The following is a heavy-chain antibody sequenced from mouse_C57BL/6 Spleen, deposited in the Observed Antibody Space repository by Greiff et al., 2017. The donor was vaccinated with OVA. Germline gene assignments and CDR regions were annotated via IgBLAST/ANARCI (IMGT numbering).Heavy chain of an antibody. D-gene: IGHD2-4*01. CDR3: ANRCYYDYDAAMDY. CDR2: IFPGSGST. V-gene: IGHV1-75*01. Sequence: QVQLQQSGPELVKPGASVKISCKASGYTFTDYYINWVKQRPGQGLEWIGWIFPGSGSTYYNEKFQGKATLTVDKSSSTAYMLLSSLTSEDSAVYFCANRCYYDYDAAMDYWGQGTSVTVSS. CDR1: GYTFTDYY. J-gene: IGHJ4*01.